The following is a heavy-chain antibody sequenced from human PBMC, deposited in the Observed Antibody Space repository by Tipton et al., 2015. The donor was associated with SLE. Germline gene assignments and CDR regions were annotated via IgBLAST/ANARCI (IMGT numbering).Heavy chain of an antibody. CDR2: VRNKARSYTT. D-gene: IGHD2-8*01. Sequence: SLRLSCAASGFTFSDHYMDWVRQAPGKGLEWVARVRNKARSYTTEYAASVKGRFTISRDDSENSLYLQINSLKIDDTAVYYCTRAKWGSTGHHYFDYWGQGTLVTVSS. CDR1: GFTFSDHY. CDR3: TRAKWGSTGHHYFDY. J-gene: IGHJ4*02. V-gene: IGHV3-72*01.